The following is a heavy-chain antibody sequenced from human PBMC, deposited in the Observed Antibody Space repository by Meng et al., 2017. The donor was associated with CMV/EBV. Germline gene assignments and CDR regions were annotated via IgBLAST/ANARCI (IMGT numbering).Heavy chain of an antibody. J-gene: IGHJ6*02. Sequence: GESLKISCAASGFTFSSYSMNWVRQAPGKGLEWVSSISSSSSYIYYADSVKGRFTISRDNAKNSLYLQMNSLRAEDTAVYYCARDDYGRYYYYYGMDVWGQGTTVTVSS. V-gene: IGHV3-21*01. CDR3: ARDDYGRYYYYYGMDV. D-gene: IGHD4-17*01. CDR2: ISSSSSYI. CDR1: GFTFSSYS.